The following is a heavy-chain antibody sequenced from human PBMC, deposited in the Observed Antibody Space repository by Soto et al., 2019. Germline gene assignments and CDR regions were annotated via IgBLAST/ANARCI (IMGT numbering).Heavy chain of an antibody. CDR2: IYTSGST. CDR1: GGAISSYY. D-gene: IGHD6-6*01. V-gene: IGHV4-4*07. J-gene: IGHJ6*02. Sequence: SETLSLTCTVSGGAISSYYWSLIRQPAGKGLEWIGRIYTSGSTNYNPSLKSRVTMSVDTSKNQFSLKLSSVTAADTAVYYCARAIGSIAARPEYYYDYGMDVWAQGKTVTVFS. CDR3: ARAIGSIAARPEYYYDYGMDV.